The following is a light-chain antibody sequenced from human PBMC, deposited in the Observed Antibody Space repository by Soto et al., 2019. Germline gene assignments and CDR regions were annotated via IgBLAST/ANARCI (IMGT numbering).Light chain of an antibody. CDR3: SSYTTSNTRQIV. CDR2: DVS. J-gene: IGLJ1*01. V-gene: IGLV2-14*03. CDR1: SSDVGGYNY. Sequence: QSVLTQPASVSGSPGQSITISCTGTSSDVGGYNYVSWYQHHPGKAPKLIIYDVSNRPSGVSNRFSGPKSGNTASLTISGLQPEDEADYYCSSYTTSNTRQIVFGTGTKLTVL.